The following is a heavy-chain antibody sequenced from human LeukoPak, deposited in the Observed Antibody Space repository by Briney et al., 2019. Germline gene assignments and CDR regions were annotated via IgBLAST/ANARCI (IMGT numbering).Heavy chain of an antibody. CDR3: ASLLGYCSSTSCLPGAY. D-gene: IGHD2-2*01. V-gene: IGHV4-34*01. CDR2: INHSGST. CDR1: GGSFSGYY. J-gene: IGHJ4*02. Sequence: PSETLSLTCAVYGGSFSGYYWSWIRQPLGKGLEWIGEINHSGSTNYNPSLKSRVTISVDTSKNQFSLKLSSVTAADTAVYYCASLLGYCSSTSCLPGAYWGQGTLVTVSS.